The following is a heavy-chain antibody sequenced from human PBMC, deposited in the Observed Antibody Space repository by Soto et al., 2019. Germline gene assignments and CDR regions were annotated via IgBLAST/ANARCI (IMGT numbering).Heavy chain of an antibody. CDR1: GFTFSSYL. D-gene: IGHD1-26*01. V-gene: IGHV3-74*01. Sequence: PGGSLRLSCAASGFTFSSYLMHWVRQAPGKGLVWVSRINSDGSSTSYADSVKGRFTISRDNAKNTLYLQMNSLRAEDTAVYYCARAVYSGSRHDAFDIWGQGTMVTVSS. CDR3: ARAVYSGSRHDAFDI. CDR2: INSDGSST. J-gene: IGHJ3*02.